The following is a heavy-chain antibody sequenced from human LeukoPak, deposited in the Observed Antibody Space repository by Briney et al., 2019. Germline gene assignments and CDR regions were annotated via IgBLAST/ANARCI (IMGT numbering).Heavy chain of an antibody. J-gene: IGHJ3*02. CDR3: ARVSYGDYDLAFDI. CDR1: GGSISSYY. V-gene: IGHV4-4*07. CDR2: IYPSGST. D-gene: IGHD4-17*01. Sequence: SETLSLTCTVSGGSISSYYWSWIRQPAGKGLEWIGRIYPSGSTIYNPLPKSRVTMSIETSKNQFSLKLNSVTAADTAVYYCARVSYGDYDLAFDIWGQGTMVTVSS.